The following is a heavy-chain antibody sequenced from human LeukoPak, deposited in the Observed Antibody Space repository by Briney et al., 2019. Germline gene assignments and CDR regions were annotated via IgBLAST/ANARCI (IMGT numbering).Heavy chain of an antibody. CDR3: ARDGQSLAPYAMDV. CDR2: ISGSSGII. J-gene: IGHJ6*02. V-gene: IGHV3-48*01. CDR1: GFTFNTYT. Sequence: GGSLRLSCAASGFTFNTYTMNWVRQAPGKGLEWVSYISGSSGIIDYADSVRGRFTISRDNAKNSLYLQMNSLRAEDTAVYYCARDGQSLAPYAMDVWGQGTTVIVSS.